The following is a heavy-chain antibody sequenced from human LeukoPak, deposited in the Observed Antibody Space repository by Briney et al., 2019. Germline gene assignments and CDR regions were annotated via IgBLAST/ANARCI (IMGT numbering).Heavy chain of an antibody. V-gene: IGHV1-69*04. CDR1: GGTFSSYA. Sequence: GASVKVSCKASGGTFSSYAISWVRQAPGQGLEWMGRIIPILGIANYAQKFQGRVTMTRDTSISTAYMELSRLRSDDTAVYYCARDFAWIQLWSLDYWGQGTLVTVSS. D-gene: IGHD5-18*01. CDR3: ARDFAWIQLWSLDY. J-gene: IGHJ4*02. CDR2: IIPILGIA.